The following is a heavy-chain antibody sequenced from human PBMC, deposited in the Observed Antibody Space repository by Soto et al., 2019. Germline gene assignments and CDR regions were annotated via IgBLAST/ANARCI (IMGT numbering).Heavy chain of an antibody. CDR1: GDSVSSNSAA. J-gene: IGHJ6*02. V-gene: IGHV6-1*01. CDR3: ARKGGYGGYYYYYGMDV. Sequence: SQTLSLTCAISGDSVSSNSAALNWIRQSPSRGLEWLGRTYYRSKWYNDYAVSVKSRITINPDTSKNQFSLQLNSVTPEDTAVYYCARKGGYGGYYYYYGMDVWGQGTTVTVSS. CDR2: TYYRSKWYN. D-gene: IGHD5-12*01.